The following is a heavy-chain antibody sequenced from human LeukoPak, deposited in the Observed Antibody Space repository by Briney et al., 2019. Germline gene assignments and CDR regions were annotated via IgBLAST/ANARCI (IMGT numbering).Heavy chain of an antibody. CDR3: ARVAQLASLPPRYYYYYYMDV. Sequence: GASVKVSCKASGYTFTSYGISWVRQAPGQGLEWMGWISAYNGNTNYAQKLQGRVTMTTDTSTSTAYMELRSLRSDDTAVYYCARVAQLASLPPRYYYYYYMDVWGKGTTVTVSS. V-gene: IGHV1-18*01. CDR2: ISAYNGNT. D-gene: IGHD6-6*01. J-gene: IGHJ6*03. CDR1: GYTFTSYG.